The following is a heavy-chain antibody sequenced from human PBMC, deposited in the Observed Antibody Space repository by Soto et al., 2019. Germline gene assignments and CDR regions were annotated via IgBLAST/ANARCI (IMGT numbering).Heavy chain of an antibody. CDR2: ISAYNGNT. CDR3: ARDLGFGIFTCFDP. D-gene: IGHD3-10*01. J-gene: IGHJ5*02. Sequence: ASVKVSCKACGYTFTSYGISWVRQAPGQGLEWMGWISAYNGNTNYAQKLQGRVTMTTDTSTSTAYMELRSLRSDDTAVYYCARDLGFGIFTCFDPWGQGTLVTVSS. CDR1: GYTFTSYG. V-gene: IGHV1-18*01.